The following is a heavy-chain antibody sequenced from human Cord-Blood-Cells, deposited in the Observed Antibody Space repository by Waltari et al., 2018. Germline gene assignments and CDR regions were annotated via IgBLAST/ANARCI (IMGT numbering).Heavy chain of an antibody. J-gene: IGHJ3*02. V-gene: IGHV3-7*01. D-gene: IGHD1-1*01. CDR2: IKQDGSEK. CDR3: ARGYLGWDAFDI. CDR1: GFPFIWFW. Sequence: EVQLVESGGGLVQPGGSLRLSCAAAGFPFIWFWLSWGRQAPGKGLEWVANIKQDGSEKYYVDSVKGRFTISRDNAKNSLYLQMNSLRAEDTAVYYCARGYLGWDAFDIWGQGTMVTVSS.